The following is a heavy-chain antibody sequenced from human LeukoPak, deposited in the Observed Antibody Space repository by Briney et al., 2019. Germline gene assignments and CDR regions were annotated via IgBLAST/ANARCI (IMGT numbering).Heavy chain of an antibody. D-gene: IGHD3-22*01. CDR2: IISSTSYI. V-gene: IGHV3-21*01. CDR1: GFTFSSYG. J-gene: IGHJ4*02. CDR3: AKRPYYYDSSGWELSYFDY. Sequence: GGSLRLSCAASGFTFSSYGMNWVRQAPGKGLEWVSSIISSTSYIYYADSVKGRFTISRDNAKNSLFLQMNSLRAEDTAVYYCAKRPYYYDSSGWELSYFDYWGQGTLVTVSS.